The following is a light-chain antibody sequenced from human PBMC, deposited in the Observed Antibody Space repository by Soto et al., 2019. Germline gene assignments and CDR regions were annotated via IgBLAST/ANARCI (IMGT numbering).Light chain of an antibody. Sequence: DIQMTQSPSTLSASVGDRVTITCRASQSISTWLAWYQQKPGKAPKLLIYKASNLEDGVPSRFSGSGSGTEFTITISSLRPDDFATYYCQQYNTYPLTFGGGTTVEIK. CDR1: QSISTW. V-gene: IGKV1-5*03. J-gene: IGKJ4*01. CDR2: KAS. CDR3: QQYNTYPLT.